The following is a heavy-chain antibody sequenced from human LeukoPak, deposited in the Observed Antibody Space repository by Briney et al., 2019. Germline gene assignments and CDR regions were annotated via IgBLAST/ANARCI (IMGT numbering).Heavy chain of an antibody. CDR2: IWYDGSNK. D-gene: IGHD7-27*01. J-gene: IGHJ4*01. Sequence: PGGSLRLSCAASGFTFSSYGMHWVRQAPGKGLEWVAVIWYDGSNKYYADSVKGRFTISRDNAKNSLYLQMNSLRAEDTAHYYCAGHTPLWGYWGQGTLVTVSS. CDR3: AGHTPLWGY. CDR1: GFTFSSYG. V-gene: IGHV3-33*03.